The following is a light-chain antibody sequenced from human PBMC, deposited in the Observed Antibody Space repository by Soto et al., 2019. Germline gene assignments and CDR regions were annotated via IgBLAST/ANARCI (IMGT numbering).Light chain of an antibody. CDR3: QQYNSYPLT. V-gene: IGKV1-5*01. Sequence: IQMTQSPSTLSASVGDRVTITCRASQSIGTWLAWYQQRPGKAPKLLIYDASTLEGGVPSRFSGSGSGTELTLTISSLQPDDLATYYCQQYNSYPLTFGGGTKVDIK. CDR2: DAS. CDR1: QSIGTW. J-gene: IGKJ4*01.